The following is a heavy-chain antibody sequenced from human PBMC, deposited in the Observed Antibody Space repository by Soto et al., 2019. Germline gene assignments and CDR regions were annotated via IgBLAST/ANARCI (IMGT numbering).Heavy chain of an antibody. D-gene: IGHD2-2*01. CDR1: GDSVSGNSAA. CDR3: ARDKVIVVVPAAITWDYYYGMDV. V-gene: IGHV6-1*01. Sequence: PSQTLSLTCAISGDSVSGNSAAWNWIRQSPSRGLEWLGRTYCRSKWYNDYAVSVKSRITINPDTSKNQFSLQLNSVTPEDTAVYYCARDKVIVVVPAAITWDYYYGMDVWGQGTTVTVSS. J-gene: IGHJ6*02. CDR2: TYCRSKWYN.